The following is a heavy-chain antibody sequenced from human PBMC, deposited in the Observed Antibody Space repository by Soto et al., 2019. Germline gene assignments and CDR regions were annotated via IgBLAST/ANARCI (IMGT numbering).Heavy chain of an antibody. J-gene: IGHJ3*02. Sequence: GGSLRLSCVASGFPFSRYAMSWVRQTPGKGLEWVSGISGSGGRTYYADSVKGRFTISRDNSNNTLSLQMHILRVEDTAVYFCAKGGYYSLFDIWGQGTVVTVSS. D-gene: IGHD3-16*01. CDR2: ISGSGGRT. V-gene: IGHV3-23*01. CDR3: AKGGYYSLFDI. CDR1: GFPFSRYA.